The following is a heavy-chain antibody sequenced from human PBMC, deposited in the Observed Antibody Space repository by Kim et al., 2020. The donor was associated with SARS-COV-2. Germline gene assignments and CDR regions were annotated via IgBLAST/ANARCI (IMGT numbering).Heavy chain of an antibody. J-gene: IGHJ4*02. CDR3: ARDPGRMAVAVL. V-gene: IGHV3-48*01. Sequence: YADSVQGRCTSSRDNDKNSLYLQMNSLRAEDTAVYYCARDPGRMAVAVLWGQGTLVTVSS. D-gene: IGHD6-19*01.